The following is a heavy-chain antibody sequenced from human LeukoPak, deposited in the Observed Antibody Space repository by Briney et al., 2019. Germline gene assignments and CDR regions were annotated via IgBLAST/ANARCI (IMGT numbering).Heavy chain of an antibody. Sequence: QPGGSLRLSCAASGFTFSSYAMSWVRQAPGKGLEWVSAISGSGGSTYYADSVKGRFTISRDNSKNTLYLQMNSLRAEDTAVYYCAKDSYYYDSGGYSFDYWGQGTLVTVSS. CDR1: GFTFSSYA. CDR3: AKDSYYYDSGGYSFDY. V-gene: IGHV3-23*01. D-gene: IGHD3-22*01. CDR2: ISGSGGST. J-gene: IGHJ4*02.